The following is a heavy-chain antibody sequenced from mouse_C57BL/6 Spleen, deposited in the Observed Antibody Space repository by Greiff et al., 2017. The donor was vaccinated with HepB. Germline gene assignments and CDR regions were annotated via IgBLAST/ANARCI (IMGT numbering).Heavy chain of an antibody. Sequence: VKLQESGAELARPGASVKLSCKASGYTFTSYGISWVKQRTGQGLEWIGEIYPRSGNTYYNEKFKGKATLTADKSSSTAYMELRSLTSEDSAVYFCARWDYYGSSYVEAMDYWGQGTSVTVSS. CDR2: IYPRSGNT. CDR3: ARWDYYGSSYVEAMDY. D-gene: IGHD1-1*01. CDR1: GYTFTSYG. V-gene: IGHV1-81*01. J-gene: IGHJ4*01.